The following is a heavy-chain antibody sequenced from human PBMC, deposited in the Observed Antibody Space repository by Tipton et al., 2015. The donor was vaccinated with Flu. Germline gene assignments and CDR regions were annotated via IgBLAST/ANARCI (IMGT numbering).Heavy chain of an antibody. CDR2: MYNNKYT. D-gene: IGHD4-11*01. CDR3: ARRDYSNYVSEPKNWFHP. CDR1: GGSIGSFY. Sequence: TLSLTCTVSGGSIGSFYWNWIRQPPGKGLEWIGYMYNNKYTKYNPSLKSRVTISADTSKNQFSLKLSSVTAADTAVYYCARRDYSNYVSEPKNWFHPWGQGTLVTVSS. V-gene: IGHV4-4*09. J-gene: IGHJ5*02.